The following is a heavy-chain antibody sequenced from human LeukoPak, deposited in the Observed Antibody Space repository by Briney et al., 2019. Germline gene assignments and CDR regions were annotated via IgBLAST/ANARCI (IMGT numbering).Heavy chain of an antibody. CDR2: INPNSGGT. D-gene: IGHD3-16*02. V-gene: IGHV1-2*06. CDR1: GYTFTGYY. CDR3: VRLGELSPRYYYYGMDV. Sequence: ASVKVSCKASGYTFTGYYMHWVRQAPRQGLEWMGRINPNSGGTNYAQKFQGRVTMTRDTSISTAYMELSRLRSDDTAVYYCVRLGELSPRYYYYGMDVWGQGTTVTVSS. J-gene: IGHJ6*02.